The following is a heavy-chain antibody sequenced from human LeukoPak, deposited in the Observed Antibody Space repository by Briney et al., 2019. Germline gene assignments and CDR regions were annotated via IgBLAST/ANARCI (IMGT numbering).Heavy chain of an antibody. CDR1: GFTFSDYY. D-gene: IGHD1-26*01. CDR3: ASTSGSSEYLAFDY. Sequence: GGSLRLSCAASGFTFSDYYMSWIRQAPGKGLEWVSYISSSGSTIYYADSVKGRFTISRDNAKNSLYLQMNSLRAEDTAVYYCASTSGSSEYLAFDYWGQGTLVTVSS. J-gene: IGHJ4*02. V-gene: IGHV3-11*01. CDR2: ISSSGSTI.